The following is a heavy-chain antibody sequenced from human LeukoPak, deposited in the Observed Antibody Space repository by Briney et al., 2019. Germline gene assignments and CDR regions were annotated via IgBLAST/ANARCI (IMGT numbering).Heavy chain of an antibody. D-gene: IGHD4-17*01. CDR3: ATYTPNYGVNY. CDR2: INPSGGST. J-gene: IGHJ4*02. CDR1: GYTFTSYY. V-gene: IGHV1-46*01. Sequence: ASVKVSCKASGYTFTSYYMHWVRQAPGQGLEWMGIINPSGGSTSYAQKFQGRVTMTRDMSTSTVYMELSSLRSEDTAVYYCATYTPNYGVNYWGQGTLVTVSS.